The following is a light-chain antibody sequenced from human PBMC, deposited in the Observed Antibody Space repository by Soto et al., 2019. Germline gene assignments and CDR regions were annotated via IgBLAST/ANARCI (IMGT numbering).Light chain of an antibody. J-gene: IGKJ1*01. CDR3: QQYGSSPWT. V-gene: IGKV3-20*01. CDR1: QSVSNF. CDR2: DVS. Sequence: EIVLTQSPATLSLSPGERAILSCRASQSVSNFLAWYQQKPGQAPRLLIFDVSTRATGVPPRFSGSGSGTDFTLTISRLEPEDFAVYYCQQYGSSPWTFGQGTKVEIK.